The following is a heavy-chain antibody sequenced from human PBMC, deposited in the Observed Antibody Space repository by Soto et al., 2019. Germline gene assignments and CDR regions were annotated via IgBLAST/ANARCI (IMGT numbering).Heavy chain of an antibody. J-gene: IGHJ6*02. CDR1: GFTFSSYG. CDR2: IWYDGSNT. Sequence: QVQLVESGGGVVQPGRSLRLSCAASGFTFSSYGMHWVRQAPGKGLEWVAVIWYDGSNTYYADSVKGRFTIPRDNSKNMLYLQMNSLRAEDTAVDYCARDHGWGSQYYYDYGMDVWGQGTTVTVSS. CDR3: ARDHGWGSQYYYDYGMDV. V-gene: IGHV3-33*01. D-gene: IGHD2-21*01.